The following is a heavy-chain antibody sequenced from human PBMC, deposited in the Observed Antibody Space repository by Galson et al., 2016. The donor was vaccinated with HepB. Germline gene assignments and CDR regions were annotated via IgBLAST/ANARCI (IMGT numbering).Heavy chain of an antibody. D-gene: IGHD6-19*01. V-gene: IGHV4-4*02. CDR3: ARVGGWAMLAYFFDY. J-gene: IGHJ4*02. CDR1: SASMSSHNW. Sequence: SETLSLTCAVSSASMSSHNWWSWVRQSPGKGLEWIGEIYHSGSTNYNPSLKSRVTISVDKSKKQFSLNLNSVTAADTAVYYCARVGGWAMLAYFFDYWSQGTLVTVSS. CDR2: IYHSGST.